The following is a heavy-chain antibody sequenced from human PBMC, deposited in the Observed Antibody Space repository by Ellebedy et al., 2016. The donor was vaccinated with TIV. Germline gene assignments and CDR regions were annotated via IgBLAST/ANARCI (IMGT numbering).Heavy chain of an antibody. CDR1: GFTFSGYG. CDR2: IYAPGTT. Sequence: GESLKISCEASGFTFSGYGMHWVRQAPGKGLEWVSVIYAPGTTYYAGSVKGRFTISRDNSKNTLYLEMNSLRAEDSAIYYCARVDTMGGNYYYYMDVWGKGTTVTVSS. CDR3: ARVDTMGGNYYYYMDV. V-gene: IGHV3-NL1*01. D-gene: IGHD3-16*01. J-gene: IGHJ6*03.